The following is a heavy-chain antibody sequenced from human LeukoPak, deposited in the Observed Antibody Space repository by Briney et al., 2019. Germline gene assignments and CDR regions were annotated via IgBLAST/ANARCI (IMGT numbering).Heavy chain of an antibody. J-gene: IGHJ4*02. CDR3: AKSRGGRDKYYFDH. CDR1: GHSFDEYG. D-gene: IGHD2-15*01. V-gene: IGHV3-9*01. Sequence: PGVSVRLPCAASGHSFDEYGMQWVRQVRGKGLEWVSDNSWNSGSIVYADSVKGRFNISRHNAKNSLYLQMSSLRAEDTGLYYCAKSRGGRDKYYFDHWGQGTRVTVSS. CDR2: NSWNSGSI.